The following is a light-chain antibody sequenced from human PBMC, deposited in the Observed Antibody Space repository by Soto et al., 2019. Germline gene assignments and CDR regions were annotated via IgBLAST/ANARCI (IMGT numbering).Light chain of an antibody. CDR2: GVS. Sequence: QSALTQPRSVSGSPGQSVTISCTGTNSDVGGYNYVSWYQQYPGKAPKLMISGVSERPSGVPDRFSGSKSGNTASLTISGLQAEDEADYYCCSYVDTDTWVFGGATQLTVL. CDR3: CSYVDTDTWV. J-gene: IGLJ3*02. CDR1: NSDVGGYNY. V-gene: IGLV2-11*01.